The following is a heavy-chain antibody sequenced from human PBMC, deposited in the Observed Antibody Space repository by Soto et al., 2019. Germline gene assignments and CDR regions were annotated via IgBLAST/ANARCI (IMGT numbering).Heavy chain of an antibody. V-gene: IGHV1-18*01. CDR2: ISAYNGNT. D-gene: IGHD2-15*01. CDR3: AREGGYCSGGSCYSEDYYYYYYMDV. CDR1: GYTFTSYG. Sequence: ASVKVFCKASGYTFTSYGISWVRQAPGQGLEWMGWISAYNGNTNYAQKLQGRVTMTTDTSTSTAYMELRSLRSDDTAVYYCAREGGYCSGGSCYSEDYYYYYYMDVWGKGTTVTVSS. J-gene: IGHJ6*03.